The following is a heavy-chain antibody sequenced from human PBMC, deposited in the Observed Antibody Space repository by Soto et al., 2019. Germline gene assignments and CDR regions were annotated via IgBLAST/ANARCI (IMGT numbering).Heavy chain of an antibody. Sequence: EVQLVESGGGLVQPGGSLRLSCAASGFTFDDYVMHWVRQAPGKGLEWVSDISWKSGTIGYADSVQGRFTISRDNAKNSLYLQMSSLRTEDTAFYYCAKDMSARSDSWLNWFDPWGQGTLVTVSS. CDR3: AKDMSARSDSWLNWFDP. D-gene: IGHD2-2*01. CDR2: ISWKSGTI. CDR1: GFTFDDYV. V-gene: IGHV3-9*01. J-gene: IGHJ5*02.